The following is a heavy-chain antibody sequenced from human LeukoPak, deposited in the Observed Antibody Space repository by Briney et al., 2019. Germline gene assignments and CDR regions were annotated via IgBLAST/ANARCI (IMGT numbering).Heavy chain of an antibody. V-gene: IGHV3-30*04. Sequence: GGSLRLSCAASGFTFSSYAMHWVRQAPGKGLERVAVISYDGNYIYYADSVKGRFTISRDNAKNTLYLQVNSLRAEDTAVYYCARPDRMATISDSGYLDYWGQGTLVTVSS. CDR1: GFTFSSYA. CDR3: ARPDRMATISDSGYLDY. CDR2: ISYDGNYI. J-gene: IGHJ4*02. D-gene: IGHD5-24*01.